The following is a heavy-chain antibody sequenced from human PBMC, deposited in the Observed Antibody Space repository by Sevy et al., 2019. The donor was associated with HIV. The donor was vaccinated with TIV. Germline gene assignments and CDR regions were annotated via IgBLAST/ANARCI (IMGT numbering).Heavy chain of an antibody. CDR1: GSTLTALS. V-gene: IGHV1-24*01. Sequence: ASVKVSCKVSGSTLTALSMHWVRHAPGKGLEWMGRFDPEDGETIYAQKFQGRVIMTEDTSTDTAYVDLSNLRSEDTAVYYCASAREYYSDNSGYLDYWGQGTLVTVSS. CDR3: ASAREYYSDNSGYLDY. D-gene: IGHD3-22*01. CDR2: FDPEDGET. J-gene: IGHJ4*02.